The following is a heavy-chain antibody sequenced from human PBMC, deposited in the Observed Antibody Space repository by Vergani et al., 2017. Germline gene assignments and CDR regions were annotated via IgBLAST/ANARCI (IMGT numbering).Heavy chain of an antibody. V-gene: IGHV3-30-3*01. CDR1: GFTFGDHG. CDR3: AKVGRSEVAGTFGAFDI. J-gene: IGHJ3*02. Sequence: VQLLESGGGLVQPGGSLRLSCEASGFTFGDHGIHWVRRAPGKGLEWVALISYDGTNKYYTNSVRGRFTISRDNSKNTLFLHMNSLRPEDTAVYYCAKVGRSEVAGTFGAFDIWGQGTMVTVSS. D-gene: IGHD6-19*01. CDR2: ISYDGTNK.